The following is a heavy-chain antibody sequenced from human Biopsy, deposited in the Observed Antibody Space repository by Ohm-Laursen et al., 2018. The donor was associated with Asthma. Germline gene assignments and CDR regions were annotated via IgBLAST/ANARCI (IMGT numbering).Heavy chain of an antibody. J-gene: IGHJ3*02. CDR2: INAGNGNT. D-gene: IGHD3-9*01. Sequence: VASVKVSCHASGYTFINYAIHWVRQAPGQRLEWMGWINAGNGNTKYSQKFQGGVTISRDTSASTAYMDLSCLRSEDTAVYYCARKYYDFLTGQVNDAFAMWGQGTMVTVSS. CDR3: ARKYYDFLTGQVNDAFAM. CDR1: GYTFINYA. V-gene: IGHV1-3*01.